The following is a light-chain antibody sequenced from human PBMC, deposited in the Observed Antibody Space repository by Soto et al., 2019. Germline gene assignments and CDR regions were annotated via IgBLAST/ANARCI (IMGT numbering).Light chain of an antibody. Sequence: QPVLTQPPSVSGAPGQRVTISCTGSSTNIGTGHDVHWYRQLPGTAPKLLIYRNTNRPSGVPDRFSGSKSGTSASLAITGLQAEDESDYYCQSYDSRLSAWVFGGGTKLTVL. CDR2: RNT. V-gene: IGLV1-40*01. J-gene: IGLJ3*02. CDR1: STNIGTGHD. CDR3: QSYDSRLSAWV.